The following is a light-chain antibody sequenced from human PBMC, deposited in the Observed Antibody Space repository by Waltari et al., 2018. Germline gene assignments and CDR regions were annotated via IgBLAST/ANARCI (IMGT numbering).Light chain of an antibody. CDR2: WAS. CDR3: QQYYSTPQT. V-gene: IGKV4-1*01. J-gene: IGKJ1*01. CDR1: QSVLYSSNNKNY. Sequence: DTVMTQSPDSLAVSLGERATINCKSSQSVLYSSNNKNYLAWYQQKPGQPPKLLIYWASTRESGVPDRFSGSGSGTDFTLTISSLQAEDVAVYYCQQYYSTPQTFGQGTKVEIK.